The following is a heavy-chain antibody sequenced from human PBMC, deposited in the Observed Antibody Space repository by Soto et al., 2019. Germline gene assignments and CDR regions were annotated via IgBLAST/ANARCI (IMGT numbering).Heavy chain of an antibody. J-gene: IGHJ4*02. CDR1: GGSISSSSYY. CDR3: ARTFTDCSGGSCYSDYFDY. V-gene: IGHV4-39*01. D-gene: IGHD2-15*01. Sequence: SETLSLTCTVSGGSISSSSYYWGWIRQPPGKGLEWIGSIYYSGSTYYNPSLKSRVTISVDTSKNQFSLKLSSVTAADTAVYYCARTFTDCSGGSCYSDYFDYWGQGTLVTVSS. CDR2: IYYSGST.